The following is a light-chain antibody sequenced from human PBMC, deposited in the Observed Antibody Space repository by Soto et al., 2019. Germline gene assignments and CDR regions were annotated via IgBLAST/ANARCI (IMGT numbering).Light chain of an antibody. V-gene: IGKV1-39*01. CDR3: QQTNSKPWT. CDR1: QTMNNY. CDR2: AAS. Sequence: DIQMPQSPSSLSASVGDRVTITCRASQTMNNYLNWYQQKPGKAPKLLIYAASSLQSGVPSRFTGSGFGTDFTLTITSLQPEDFATYYCQQTNSKPWTFGQGTSVEIK. J-gene: IGKJ1*01.